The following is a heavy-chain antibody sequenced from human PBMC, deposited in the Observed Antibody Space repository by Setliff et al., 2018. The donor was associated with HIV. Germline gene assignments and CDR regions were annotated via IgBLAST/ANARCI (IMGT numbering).Heavy chain of an antibody. CDR1: GGTFSTYA. CDR3: ARVGRSVTGP. CDR2: IIPMFGTT. J-gene: IGHJ5*02. V-gene: IGHV1-69*06. D-gene: IGHD6-19*01. Sequence: ASVKVSCKASGGTFSTYAINWVRQAPGQGLEWMGRIIPMFGTTNYSQRFQGRVTITADRSTNTVYMELSSLRSDDTAVYYCARVGRSVTGPWGQGTLVTVSS.